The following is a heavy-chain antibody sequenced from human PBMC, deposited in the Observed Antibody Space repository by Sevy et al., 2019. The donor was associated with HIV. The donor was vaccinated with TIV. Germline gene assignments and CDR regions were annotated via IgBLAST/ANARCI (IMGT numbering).Heavy chain of an antibody. D-gene: IGHD3-22*01. CDR3: AKRERSYYDSSGNYDAFDV. J-gene: IGHJ3*01. CDR2: IAFDGSDK. CDR1: GFDFSTYD. V-gene: IGHV3-30*02. Sequence: AGSLRLSCAASGFDFSTYDMHWVRQAPGKGLEWVAFIAFDGSDKWYVDSVKGRFTISRDNSKNTLYVQMNTLRDEDAAAYYCAKRERSYYDSSGNYDAFDVWGQGTSVTVSS.